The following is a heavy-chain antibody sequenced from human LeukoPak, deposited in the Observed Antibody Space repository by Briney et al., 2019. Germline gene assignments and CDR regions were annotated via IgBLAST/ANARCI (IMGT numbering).Heavy chain of an antibody. CDR3: ARDSYCSSTSCEAGNAFDI. CDR1: GFTFSIYW. Sequence: PGGSLRLSCAASGFTFSIYWMNWVRQAPGKGLEWVANIKQDGSEKYYVDSVKGRSTISRDNAKNSLYLQMHSLRAEDTAVYYCARDSYCSSTSCEAGNAFDIWGQGTMVTVSS. CDR2: IKQDGSEK. J-gene: IGHJ3*02. V-gene: IGHV3-7*01. D-gene: IGHD2-2*01.